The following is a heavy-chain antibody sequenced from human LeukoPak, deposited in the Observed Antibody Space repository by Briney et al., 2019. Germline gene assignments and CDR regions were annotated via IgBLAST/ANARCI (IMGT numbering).Heavy chain of an antibody. CDR1: GLIFETYG. D-gene: IGHD1-26*01. CDR3: ARDSGGSPFDI. V-gene: IGHV3-33*08. J-gene: IGHJ3*02. CDR2: IWSDGSTK. Sequence: GGSLRLSCAVSGLIFETYGMHWVRQAPVKGLEWVAVIWSDGSTKDYADSVKGRFTISRDTSKNTLYLEMNSLRDEDAAVYYCARDSGGSPFDIWGQGTMVTVSS.